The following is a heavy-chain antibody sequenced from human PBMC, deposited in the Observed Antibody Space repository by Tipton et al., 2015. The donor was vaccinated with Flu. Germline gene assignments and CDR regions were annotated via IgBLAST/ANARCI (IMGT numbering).Heavy chain of an antibody. D-gene: IGHD6-19*01. Sequence: SLRLSCAASGFPFSSYWMSWVRQAPGKGLEWVANIKQDGSEKYYVDSVKGRFTISRDNAKNSLYLQMNSLRAEDTAVYYCARDISSGWLDYWGQGTLVTVSS. CDR1: GFPFSSYW. CDR3: ARDISSGWLDY. J-gene: IGHJ4*02. V-gene: IGHV3-7*01. CDR2: IKQDGSEK.